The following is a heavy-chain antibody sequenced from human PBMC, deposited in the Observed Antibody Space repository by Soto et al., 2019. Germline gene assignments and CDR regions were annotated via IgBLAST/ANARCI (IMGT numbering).Heavy chain of an antibody. CDR3: ARDHFRSIAARFGMDV. CDR1: GGTFSSYA. V-gene: IGHV1-69*06. Sequence: QVQLVQSGAEVKKPGSSVKVSCKASGGTFSSYAISWVRQAPGQGLEWMGGIVPIFGTANYAQKFQGRVTITADKSTSTAYMELSSLRSEDTAVYYCARDHFRSIAARFGMDVWGQGTTVTVSS. J-gene: IGHJ6*02. D-gene: IGHD6-6*01. CDR2: IVPIFGTA.